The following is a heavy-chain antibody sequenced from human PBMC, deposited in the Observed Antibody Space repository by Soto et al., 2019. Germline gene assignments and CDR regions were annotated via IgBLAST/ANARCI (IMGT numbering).Heavy chain of an antibody. V-gene: IGHV3-23*01. CDR3: AKGSIEYSASSGC. Sequence: ESLKISCEASGFSFSSYAMIWVRQAPGKGLEWVSVISGSGGSSYCADSVKGRFTISRDNSKNMLYLEMSSLRAEDTAIYFCAKGSIEYSASSGCWGQGTLVTVSS. CDR2: ISGSGGSS. CDR1: GFSFSSYA. D-gene: IGHD6-19*01. J-gene: IGHJ4*02.